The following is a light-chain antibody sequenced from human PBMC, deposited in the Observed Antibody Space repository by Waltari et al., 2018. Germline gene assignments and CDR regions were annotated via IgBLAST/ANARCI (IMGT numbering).Light chain of an antibody. Sequence: DIQLTQSPSFLSASVGDRVTITCRSSQGIRRYLAWYQQKPGKAPKLLIHTASTLQGGVPSRFSGSGSGTDFTLTISSLQPEDFATYYCQQRHSYPITFGQGTRLEIK. CDR1: QGIRRY. CDR2: TAS. CDR3: QQRHSYPIT. V-gene: IGKV1-9*01. J-gene: IGKJ5*01.